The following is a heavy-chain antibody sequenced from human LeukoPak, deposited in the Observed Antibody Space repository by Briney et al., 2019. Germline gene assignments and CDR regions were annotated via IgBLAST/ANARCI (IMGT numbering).Heavy chain of an antibody. CDR2: MNPNSGNT. J-gene: IGHJ4*02. Sequence: ASVKVSCTASGYTFTSYDINWVRQATGQGLEWMGWMNPNSGNTGSAQRFQGRVTMTRNTSISTAYMELSSLRSEDTAVYYCARALRVGRYSADYWGQGTLVTVSS. CDR1: GYTFTSYD. CDR3: ARALRVGRYSADY. D-gene: IGHD2-15*01. V-gene: IGHV1-8*01.